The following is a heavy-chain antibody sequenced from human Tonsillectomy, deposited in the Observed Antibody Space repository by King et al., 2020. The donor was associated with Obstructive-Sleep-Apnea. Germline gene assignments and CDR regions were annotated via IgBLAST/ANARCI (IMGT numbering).Heavy chain of an antibody. J-gene: IGHJ4*02. CDR2: ISAYNGNT. CDR1: GYPFTNYG. V-gene: IGHV1-18*01. D-gene: IGHD2-2*01. Sequence: VQLVQSGAEVKKPGASVKVSCKASGYPFTNYGFSWVRQAPGQGLEWMGWISAYNGNTNYAQKLQDRVTLATDTSTSTAYMELRSLRSDDTAVYYCARDVSQLLDYWGQGTLVTVSS. CDR3: ARDVSQLLDY.